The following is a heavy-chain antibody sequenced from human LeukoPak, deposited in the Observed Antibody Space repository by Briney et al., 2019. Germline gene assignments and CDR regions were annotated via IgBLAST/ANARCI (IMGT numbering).Heavy chain of an antibody. J-gene: IGHJ4*02. CDR3: AKEQDIVVVVAAFV. Sequence: PGGSLRLSCAASGFTFSSYWMHWVRQAPGKGLVWVSRINTDGSSTNYADSVKGRFTISRDNSKNTLYLQMNSLRAEDTAVYYCAKEQDIVVVVAAFVWGQGTLVTVSS. CDR2: INTDGSST. V-gene: IGHV3-74*01. CDR1: GFTFSSYW. D-gene: IGHD2-15*01.